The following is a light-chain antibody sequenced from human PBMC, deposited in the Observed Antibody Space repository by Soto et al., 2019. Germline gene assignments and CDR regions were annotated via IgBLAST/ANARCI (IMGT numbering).Light chain of an antibody. CDR1: SSDVGRYNY. CDR3: SSYTSSSTLVV. V-gene: IGLV2-14*01. Sequence: QSVLTQPASVSGSPGQSITISCTGTSSDVGRYNYVSWYQQHPGKAPKLMIYDVSNRPSGVSNRFSGSKSVNTASLTISGLQAEDEADYYCSSYTSSSTLVVFGTGTKLTVL. J-gene: IGLJ1*01. CDR2: DVS.